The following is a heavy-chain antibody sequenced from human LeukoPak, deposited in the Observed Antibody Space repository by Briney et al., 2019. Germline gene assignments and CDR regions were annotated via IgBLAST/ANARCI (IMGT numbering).Heavy chain of an antibody. D-gene: IGHD3/OR15-3a*01. CDR3: ARGRLDWTNYYYGMDV. Sequence: SETLSLTCTVSGGSLNDDYWSWIRQPPGKGLEIIGYIFYTGSTNYNPSLKSRVTISVDTSKNQFSLKLSSVTAADTAVYYCARGRLDWTNYYYGMDVWGQGTTVTVSS. V-gene: IGHV4-59*12. CDR2: IFYTGST. CDR1: GGSLNDDY. J-gene: IGHJ6*02.